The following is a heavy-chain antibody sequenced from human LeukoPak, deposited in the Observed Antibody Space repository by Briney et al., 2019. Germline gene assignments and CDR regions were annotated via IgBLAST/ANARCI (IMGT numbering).Heavy chain of an antibody. Sequence: SVKVSCKASGGTFSSYAISWVRQAPGQGLEWMGRIIPILGIASYAQKFQGRVTITADKSTSTAYMELSSLRSEDTAVYYCAGLNVVVTAGFDYWGQGTLVTVSS. J-gene: IGHJ4*02. V-gene: IGHV1-69*04. CDR2: IIPILGIA. CDR1: GGTFSSYA. CDR3: AGLNVVVTAGFDY. D-gene: IGHD2-21*02.